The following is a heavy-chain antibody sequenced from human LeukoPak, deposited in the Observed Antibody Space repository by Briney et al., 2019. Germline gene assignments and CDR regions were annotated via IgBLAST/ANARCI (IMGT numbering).Heavy chain of an antibody. CDR3: ARRHVEYSSSSDPYYFDY. J-gene: IGHJ4*02. D-gene: IGHD6-6*01. CDR2: LYYSGST. Sequence: SETLSLTCTVSGGSISSYYWSWIRQPAGKGLEWIGSLYYSGSTNYNPSLKSRVTISVDTSKNQFSLKLSSVTAADTAVYYCARRHVEYSSSSDPYYFDYWGQGTLVTVSS. CDR1: GGSISSYY. V-gene: IGHV4-59*01.